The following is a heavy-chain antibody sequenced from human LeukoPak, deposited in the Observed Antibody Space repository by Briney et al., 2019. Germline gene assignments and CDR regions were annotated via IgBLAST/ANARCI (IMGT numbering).Heavy chain of an antibody. CDR2: ISGSGGST. Sequence: GGSLRLSCAASGFTFSDDYMSWIRQAPGKGLEWVSAISGSGGSTYYADSVKGRFTISRDNSKNTLYLQMNSLRAEDTAVYYCAKRRSFTIFGVVTFDYWGQGTLVTVSS. D-gene: IGHD3-3*01. J-gene: IGHJ4*02. CDR3: AKRRSFTIFGVVTFDY. V-gene: IGHV3-23*01. CDR1: GFTFSDDY.